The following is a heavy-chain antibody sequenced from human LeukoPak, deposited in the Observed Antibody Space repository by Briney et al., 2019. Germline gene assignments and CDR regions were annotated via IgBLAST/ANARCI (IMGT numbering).Heavy chain of an antibody. CDR1: GGTFSSYA. V-gene: IGHV1-69*06. CDR3: ARGRPTTSIAAAGVNWFDP. D-gene: IGHD6-13*01. CDR2: IIPIFGTA. Sequence: ASVKISCKASGGTFSSYAISWVRQAPGQGLEWMGGIIPIFGTANYAQKFQGRVTITADKSTSTAYMELSSLRSEDTAVYYCARGRPTTSIAAAGVNWFDPWGQGTLVTVSS. J-gene: IGHJ5*02.